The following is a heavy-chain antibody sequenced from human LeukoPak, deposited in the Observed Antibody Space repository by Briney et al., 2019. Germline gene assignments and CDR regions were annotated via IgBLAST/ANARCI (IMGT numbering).Heavy chain of an antibody. CDR3: ARALNYGYYNDY. CDR2: ISSSSLTI. J-gene: IGHJ4*02. V-gene: IGHV3-48*01. D-gene: IGHD3-22*01. CDR1: GFTYSSYS. Sequence: GGSLRLSCAAPGFTYSSYSMNLVRQAPGKGLEWVSYISSSSLTIYFADSVKGRFTISRDNAKNSLFLQMNSLRAEDTAVYYCARALNYGYYNDYWGQGTLVTVSS.